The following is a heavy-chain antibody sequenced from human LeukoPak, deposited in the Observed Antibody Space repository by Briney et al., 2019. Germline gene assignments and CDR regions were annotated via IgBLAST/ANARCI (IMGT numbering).Heavy chain of an antibody. CDR2: VNPNSGDT. CDR3: TRGGVDSNLLDF. J-gene: IGHJ4*02. D-gene: IGHD3-10*01. Sequence: ASVKVSCKASGYTFTGYYMHWVRQAPGQGLEWMGWVNPNSGDTTYAQSLQGRVTMTTDASTSTAYMELRSLRSDDTAVYYCTRGGVDSNLLDFWGQGTLVTVSS. CDR1: GYTFTGYY. V-gene: IGHV1-2*02.